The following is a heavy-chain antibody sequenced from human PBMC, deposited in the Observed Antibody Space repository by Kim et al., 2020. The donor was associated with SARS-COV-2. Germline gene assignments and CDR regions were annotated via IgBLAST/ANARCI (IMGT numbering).Heavy chain of an antibody. D-gene: IGHD3-10*01. CDR3: ARDSVDSGSYLDY. V-gene: IGHV3-30*01. J-gene: IGHJ4*02. Sequence: YADSVKGRFNISKDNSKYTVYLQMNSRRVEDTALYYCARDSVDSGSYLDYWGQGTPVTVSS.